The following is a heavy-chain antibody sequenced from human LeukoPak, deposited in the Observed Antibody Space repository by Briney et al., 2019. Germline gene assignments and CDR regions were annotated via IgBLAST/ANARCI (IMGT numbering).Heavy chain of an antibody. CDR2: MNPNSGNT. J-gene: IGHJ4*02. CDR3: ARHNSYYYDSSGYYYFGSPNLYFDY. D-gene: IGHD3-22*01. V-gene: IGHV1-8*01. CDR1: GYTFTSYD. Sequence: ASVKVSCKASGYTFTSYDINWVRQATGQGLEWMGWMNPNSGNTGYAQKFQGRVTMTRNTSISTAYMELSSLRSEDTAVYYCARHNSYYYDSSGYYYFGSPNLYFDYWGQGTLVTVSS.